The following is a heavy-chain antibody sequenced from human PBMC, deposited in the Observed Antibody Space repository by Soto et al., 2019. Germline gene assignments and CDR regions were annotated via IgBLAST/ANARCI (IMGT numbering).Heavy chain of an antibody. V-gene: IGHV4-30-4*01. CDR2: IYYSGST. J-gene: IGHJ4*02. D-gene: IGHD3-10*01. CDR3: ARTYYYGSGSSDY. CDR1: GGSISSGDYY. Sequence: PSETLSLTCTVSGGSISSGDYYWSWIRQPPGKGLEWIGYIYYSGSTSYNPSLKSRVTISVDTSKNQFSLKLSSVTAADTAVYYCARTYYYGSGSSDYWGQGTLVTVS.